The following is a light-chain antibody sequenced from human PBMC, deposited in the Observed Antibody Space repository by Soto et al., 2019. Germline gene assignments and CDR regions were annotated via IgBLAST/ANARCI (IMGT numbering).Light chain of an antibody. CDR1: QDIGYA. J-gene: IGKJ4*01. Sequence: DIQMTQSPSSVSASVGDRVTITCRASQDIGYALAWFQQKPGEAPSLLMFTASSLHSGVPSRFSGSISGTDFTLTISSLQPEDSATYYCQHGYSFPLTFGGGTKVEIK. CDR3: QHGYSFPLT. V-gene: IGKV1-12*01. CDR2: TAS.